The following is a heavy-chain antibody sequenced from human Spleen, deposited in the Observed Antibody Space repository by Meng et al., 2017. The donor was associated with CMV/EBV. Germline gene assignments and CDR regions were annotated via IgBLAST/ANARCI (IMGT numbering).Heavy chain of an antibody. D-gene: IGHD1-26*01. J-gene: IGHJ4*02. V-gene: IGHV3-30*02. CDR1: GFTFSTYG. CDR2: ILYDGRNE. Sequence: GESLKISCAPSGFTFSTYGMHWVRQAPGKRLEWVTFILYDGRNEYYADSVKGRFTISRDNSKNTVYLQMNSLRAEDTALYYCAKCLSGTGSDYWGQGTLVTVSS. CDR3: AKCLSGTGSDY.